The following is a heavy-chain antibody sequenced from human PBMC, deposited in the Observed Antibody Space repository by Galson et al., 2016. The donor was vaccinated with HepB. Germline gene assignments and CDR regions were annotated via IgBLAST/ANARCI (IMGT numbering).Heavy chain of an antibody. CDR1: GFTFSSYA. CDR2: ISDSGGST. D-gene: IGHD3-3*01. V-gene: IGHV3-23*01. J-gene: IGHJ4*02. CDR3: AKGPDCWSGYYQFDY. Sequence: SLRLSCAASGFTFSSYAMSWVRQAPGKGLEWVSTISDSGGSTYSADSVKGRFTISRDNSKNTLYLQMKSLRAEDTAIDYCAKGPDCWSGYYQFDYWGQGTLVTVSS.